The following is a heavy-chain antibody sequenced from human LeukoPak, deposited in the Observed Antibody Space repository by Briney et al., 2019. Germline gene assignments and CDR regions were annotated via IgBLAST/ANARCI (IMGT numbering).Heavy chain of an antibody. Sequence: GGSLRLSCAASGFTFSSYAMCWVRQAPGKGLEWVSAISGSGGSTYYADSVKGRFTISRDNSKNTLYLQMNSLRAEDTAVYYCAKETGGYSGYELDYWGQGTLVTVSS. CDR2: ISGSGGST. CDR1: GFTFSSYA. CDR3: AKETGGYSGYELDY. V-gene: IGHV3-23*01. D-gene: IGHD5-12*01. J-gene: IGHJ4*02.